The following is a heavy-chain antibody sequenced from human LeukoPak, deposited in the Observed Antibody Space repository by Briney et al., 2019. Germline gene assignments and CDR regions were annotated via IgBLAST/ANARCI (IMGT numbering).Heavy chain of an antibody. CDR2: IGSITDGIT. V-gene: IGHV3-48*04. CDR1: GFSFSRYS. Sequence: GGSLRLSCAASGFSFSRYSTNWVRQAPGKGLEWVSYIGSITDGITHYAESVKGRFTISRDNAKNSLYLQMNSLRAEDTAVYYCAIPPLSGTGSSRPLAGVDAWGQGTTVTVSS. D-gene: IGHD3-10*01. J-gene: IGHJ6*02. CDR3: AIPPLSGTGSSRPLAGVDA.